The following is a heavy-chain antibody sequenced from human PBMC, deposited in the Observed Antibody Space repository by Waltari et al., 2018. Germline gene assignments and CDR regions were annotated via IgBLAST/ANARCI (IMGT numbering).Heavy chain of an antibody. D-gene: IGHD3-10*01. CDR2: IIPILGIA. V-gene: IGHV1-69*04. J-gene: IGHJ6*02. CDR1: GGTFSSYA. CDR3: ARDLRSGGGTYYGMDV. Sequence: QVQLVQSGAEVKKPGSSVKVSCKASGGTFSSYAISWVRQAPGQGLEWMGRIIPILGIANYAQKFQGRVTITADKSTSTAYMELSSLRSEDTAVYYCARDLRSGGGTYYGMDVWGQGTTVTVSS.